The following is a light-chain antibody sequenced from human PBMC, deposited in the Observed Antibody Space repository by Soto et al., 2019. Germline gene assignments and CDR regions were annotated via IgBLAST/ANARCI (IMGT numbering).Light chain of an antibody. J-gene: IGKJ1*01. CDR1: QTISSW. CDR3: QQYNNWPRT. CDR2: KAS. V-gene: IGKV1-5*03. Sequence: DIQMTQSPSTLSGSVGDRVTITCRASQTISSWLAWYQQKPGKAPKLLIYKASTLKSGVPSRFSGSGSGTESTLTISSLQSEDFAVYYCQQYNNWPRTFGQGTKVDIK.